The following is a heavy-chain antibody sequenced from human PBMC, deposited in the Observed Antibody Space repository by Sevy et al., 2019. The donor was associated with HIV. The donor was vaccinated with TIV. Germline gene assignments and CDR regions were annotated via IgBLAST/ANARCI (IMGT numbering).Heavy chain of an antibody. Sequence: GGSLRLSCAASGFTFSSYAMHWVRQAPGKGLEWVAVISYDGSNKYYADSVKGRFTISRDNSKNTRYLQMNSLRAEDTAVYYCARDGHYYDSSGYFDYWGQGTLVTVSS. CDR3: ARDGHYYDSSGYFDY. V-gene: IGHV3-30*04. CDR2: ISYDGSNK. J-gene: IGHJ4*02. D-gene: IGHD3-22*01. CDR1: GFTFSSYA.